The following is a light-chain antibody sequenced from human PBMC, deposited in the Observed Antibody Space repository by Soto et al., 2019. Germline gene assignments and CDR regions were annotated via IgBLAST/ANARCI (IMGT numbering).Light chain of an antibody. V-gene: IGKV1-5*01. J-gene: IGKJ1*01. Sequence: DIQMTQSPSTLSASVGDRVTITCRASQSIDTWLAWYQQKPGKAPKLLIYATSTLQTEVPSRFSGSGSGTEFTLTINSLQPDEFATYYCQQFSSYSTFGPGTKVDIK. CDR1: QSIDTW. CDR3: QQFSSYST. CDR2: ATS.